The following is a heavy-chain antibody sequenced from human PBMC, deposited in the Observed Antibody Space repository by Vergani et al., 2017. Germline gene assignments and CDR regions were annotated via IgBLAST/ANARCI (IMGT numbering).Heavy chain of an antibody. V-gene: IGHV3-23*01. CDR3: AKDLGXRGLDDYGDPLGDCYFDY. D-gene: IGHD4-17*01. CDR2: ISGSGGST. CDR1: GFTFSSYA. J-gene: IGHJ4*02. Sequence: EVQLLESGGGLVQPGGSLRLSCAASGFTFSSYAMSWVRQAPGKGLEWVSAISGSGGSTYYADSVKGRFTISRDNSKNTLYLQMNSLRAEDTAVYYCAKDLGXRGLDDYGDPLGDCYFDYWGQGTLVTVSS.